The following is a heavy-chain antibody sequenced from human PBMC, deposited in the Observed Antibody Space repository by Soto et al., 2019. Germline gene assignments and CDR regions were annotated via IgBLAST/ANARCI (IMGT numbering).Heavy chain of an antibody. CDR3: ARENWHFDY. CDR1: GYSFSEFR. CDR2: VNPSNGNT. Sequence: QVQLVQSGAEVKKPGASVKVSCKTSGYSFSEFRMHWVRQAPGQGLEWMGWVNPSNGNTSFAQEFQGRVTMTREASTKTVYMELSSLTSDDTSRVYCARENWHFDYWGQGTLITVSS. V-gene: IGHV1-2*02. J-gene: IGHJ4*02.